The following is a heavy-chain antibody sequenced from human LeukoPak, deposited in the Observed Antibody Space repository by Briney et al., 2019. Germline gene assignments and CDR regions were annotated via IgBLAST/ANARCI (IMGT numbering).Heavy chain of an antibody. D-gene: IGHD5-18*01. CDR3: ARAMFPLGYSYGIFDP. V-gene: IGHV3-21*01. Sequence: GGSLRLSCAASRFTFSTYSMNWVRQAPGKGLEWVSFISTSSSYIYYADSVKGRFTISRDNAKNSLYLQMNSLRAEDTAVYYCARAMFPLGYSYGIFDPWGQGTLVTVSS. CDR1: RFTFSTYS. J-gene: IGHJ5*02. CDR2: ISTSSSYI.